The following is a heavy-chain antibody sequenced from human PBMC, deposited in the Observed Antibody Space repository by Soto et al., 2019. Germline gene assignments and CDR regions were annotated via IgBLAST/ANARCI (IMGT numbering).Heavy chain of an antibody. CDR1: GYSFSTYD. CDR2: VNPKSGNT. J-gene: IGHJ5*02. CDR3: ARPYCDSTSCYTDWFDP. V-gene: IGHV1-8*01. D-gene: IGHD2-2*02. Sequence: QVQLVQSGAEVKKHGASVKVSCKASGYSFSTYDINWVRQAAGQGLEWMGWVNPKSGNTDYAQRFRGRVTMTSNTSISTAYMELSALTPEDTAVYYCARPYCDSTSCYTDWFDPWGQGTLVTVSS.